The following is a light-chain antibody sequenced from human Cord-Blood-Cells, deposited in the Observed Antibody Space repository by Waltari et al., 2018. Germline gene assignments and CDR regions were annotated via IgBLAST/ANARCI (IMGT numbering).Light chain of an antibody. V-gene: IGKV4-1*01. CDR3: QQYYSTPYT. CDR2: WAS. Sequence: DIVMTQSPDSLAVSLGERATINRKSSQSVLYSSNNKNYLAWYQQKPGPPPKLLIYWASTRESGVPDRFSGSGSGTDFTLTSSSLQAEDVAVYYCQQYYSTPYTFGQGTKLEIK. J-gene: IGKJ2*01. CDR1: QSVLYSSNNKNY.